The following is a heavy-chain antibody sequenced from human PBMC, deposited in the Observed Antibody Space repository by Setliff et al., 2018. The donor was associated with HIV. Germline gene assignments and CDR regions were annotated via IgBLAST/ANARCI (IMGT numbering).Heavy chain of an antibody. Sequence: SLRLSCEGSGFTFNNFAMHWVRQSPGKGLEWVAGVDWAGDVAAYGDFAKGRCTISRDNVENSLYLQMHSLTTVDTASYFCVKDGSATGRYSSYMDVWGKGTTVTVSS. CDR1: GFTFNNFA. D-gene: IGHD3-9*01. V-gene: IGHV3-9*01. CDR2: VDWAGDVA. CDR3: VKDGSATGRYSSYMDV. J-gene: IGHJ6*03.